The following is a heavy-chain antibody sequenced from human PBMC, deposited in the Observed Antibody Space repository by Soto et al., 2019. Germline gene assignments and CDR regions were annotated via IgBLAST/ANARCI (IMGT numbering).Heavy chain of an antibody. J-gene: IGHJ6*03. CDR1: GGSISSYY. CDR3: ARIVVVPAATLDYYYYYYMDV. D-gene: IGHD2-2*01. Sequence: PSETLSLTCTVSGGSISSYYWSWIRQPPGKGLEWIGYIYYSGSTNYNPSLKSRVTISVDTSKNQFSLKLSSVTAAGTAVYYCARIVVVPAATLDYYYYYYMDVWGKGTTVTVSS. CDR2: IYYSGST. V-gene: IGHV4-59*08.